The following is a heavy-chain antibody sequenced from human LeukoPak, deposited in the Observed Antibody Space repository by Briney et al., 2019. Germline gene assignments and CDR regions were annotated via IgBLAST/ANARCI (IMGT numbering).Heavy chain of an antibody. Sequence: GSSVKVSCKASGGTFSSYAISWVRQAPGKGLEWMGGIIPIFGKANYAQKFQGRVTITADQSTSTAYMELSSPTSEDTAVYYCARDLYQPQYYYASGKGAFDIWGQGTMVTVSS. CDR2: IIPIFGKA. D-gene: IGHD3-10*01. J-gene: IGHJ3*02. CDR1: GGTFSSYA. CDR3: ARDLYQPQYYYASGKGAFDI. V-gene: IGHV1-69*01.